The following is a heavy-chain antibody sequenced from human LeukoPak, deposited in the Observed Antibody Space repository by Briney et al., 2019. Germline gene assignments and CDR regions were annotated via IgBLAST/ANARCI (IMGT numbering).Heavy chain of an antibody. CDR2: ISAYNGNT. D-gene: IGHD3-22*01. CDR3: ARLRLHYYDSTGYYLDY. J-gene: IGHJ4*02. CDR1: GYTFTSYG. Sequence: ASVKVSCKASGYTFTSYGSSWGRQAPGQGREWMGWISAYNGNTNYAQKLQGRLTMTTDTSTSTADLELRSLRSDDTAVYYCARLRLHYYDSTGYYLDYWGQGTLVTVSS. V-gene: IGHV1-18*01.